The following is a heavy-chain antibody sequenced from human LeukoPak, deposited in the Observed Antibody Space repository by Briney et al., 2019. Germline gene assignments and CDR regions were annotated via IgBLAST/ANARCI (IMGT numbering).Heavy chain of an antibody. D-gene: IGHD3-22*01. CDR3: AKMDDSSGQAFDAFDV. V-gene: IGHV4-28*05. CDR1: SYSISTNNW. CDR2: IYYSGSV. J-gene: IGHJ3*01. Sequence: SDTLSLTCDVSSYSISTNNWWGWIRQPPGKGLEWIGYIYYSGSVYSNPSLESRVTLSIDTSKNQFSLKPSSVTAADTAVYYCAKMDDSSGQAFDAFDVRGQGTMVTVSS.